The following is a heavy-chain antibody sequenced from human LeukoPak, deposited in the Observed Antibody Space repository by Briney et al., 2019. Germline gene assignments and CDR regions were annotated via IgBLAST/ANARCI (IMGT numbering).Heavy chain of an antibody. Sequence: SETLSLNCTVSGGSISSYYWSWIRQPPGKGLEWIGYIYYSGNTNYNPSLKSRVTISVDTSKNQFSLKLSSVTAADTAVYYCARVAYDFWSGYTIDYWGQGTLVTVSS. CDR3: ARVAYDFWSGYTIDY. D-gene: IGHD3-3*01. V-gene: IGHV4-59*01. CDR1: GGSISSYY. J-gene: IGHJ4*02. CDR2: IYYSGNT.